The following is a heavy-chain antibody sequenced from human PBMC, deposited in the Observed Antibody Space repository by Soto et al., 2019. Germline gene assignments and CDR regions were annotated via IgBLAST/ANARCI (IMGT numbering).Heavy chain of an antibody. CDR3: XKDIGSGSYYSYNWFDP. CDR1: GFTFDDYA. J-gene: IGHJ5*02. V-gene: IGHV3-9*01. D-gene: IGHD3-10*01. CDR2: ISWNSGSI. Sequence: SMRLSCAASGFTFDDYAMHWVRQAPGKGLEWVSGISWNSGSIGYADSVKGRFTISRDNAKNSLYLQMNSLRAEDTALYYCXKDIGSGSYYSYNWFDPWGQGTLVTVSS.